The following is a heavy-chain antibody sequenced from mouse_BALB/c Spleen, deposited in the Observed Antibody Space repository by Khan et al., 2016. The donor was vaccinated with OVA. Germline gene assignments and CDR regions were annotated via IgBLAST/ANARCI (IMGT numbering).Heavy chain of an antibody. CDR1: GFTFSSYG. CDR3: SRSMYTAKRDYCDLDY. CDR2: ISSGGHYT. Sequence: EVELVESGGDLVKPGGSLKLSCAASGFTFSSYGMSWVRQSPDKRLEWVATISSGGHYTYFQDSVRGRFTFSRDNAKNTPYLQMRSLKSEDTAIYYCSRSMYTAKRDYCDLDYWGQGTTVTVSS. D-gene: IGHD1-2*01. J-gene: IGHJ4*01. V-gene: IGHV5-6*01.